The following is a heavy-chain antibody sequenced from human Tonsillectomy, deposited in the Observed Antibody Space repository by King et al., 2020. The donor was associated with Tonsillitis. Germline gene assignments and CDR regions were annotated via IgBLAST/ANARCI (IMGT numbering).Heavy chain of an antibody. CDR1: GGSISSDY. D-gene: IGHD1-26*01. CDR3: ARSELLGTTTFDY. CDR2: IYCSGNT. V-gene: IGHV4-59*13. Sequence: QLQESGPGLVKPSETLSLTCTVSGGSISSDYWSWIRLTPGRGLEWIGYIYCSGNTKYNPSLKSRVTISADSSKNQFSLKLSSETAADTAVYYCARSELLGTTTFDYWGQGTLVTVSS. J-gene: IGHJ4*02.